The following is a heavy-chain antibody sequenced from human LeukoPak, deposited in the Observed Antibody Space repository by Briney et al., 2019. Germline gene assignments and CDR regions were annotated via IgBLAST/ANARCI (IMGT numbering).Heavy chain of an antibody. CDR1: GFTFSSYA. CDR3: ARLTGSYYFDY. V-gene: IGHV3-53*01. Sequence: GGSLRLSCAASGFTFSSYAMSWVRQAPGKGLEWVSVIYSGGKTYYADSVKGRLTISRGNSKNTLYLQMNTLRAEDTAVYYCARLTGSYYFDYWGQGTLVTVSS. D-gene: IGHD3-9*01. J-gene: IGHJ4*02. CDR2: IYSGGKT.